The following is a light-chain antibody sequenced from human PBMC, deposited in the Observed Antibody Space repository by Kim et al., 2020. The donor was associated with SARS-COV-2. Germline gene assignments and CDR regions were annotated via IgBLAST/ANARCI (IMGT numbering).Light chain of an antibody. J-gene: IGKJ1*01. V-gene: IGKV1-6*01. CDR2: AAS. Sequence: IQMTQSPSSLSASLGDRVTFTCRSSQGIENDLGWYQQKPGQAPKLLIYAASSLQSGVPSRFSGSGSGTDFTLTISSLQPDDFATYYCLQDDKYPWTFGQGTKVEIK. CDR1: QGIEND. CDR3: LQDDKYPWT.